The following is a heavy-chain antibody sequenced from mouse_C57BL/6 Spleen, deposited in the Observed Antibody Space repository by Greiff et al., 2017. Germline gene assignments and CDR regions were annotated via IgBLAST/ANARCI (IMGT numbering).Heavy chain of an antibody. D-gene: IGHD1-1*02. CDR1: GFSLSTSGMG. J-gene: IGHJ3*01. V-gene: IGHV8-12*01. CDR2: IYWDDDK. Sequence: QVTLKESGPGILQSSQTLSLTCSFSGFSLSTSGMGVSWIRQPSGKGLEWLAHIYWDDDKRYNPSLKSRLTISKDTSRNQVFLKITSVDTADTATYYWARREEYYYGGCGFAYWGQGTLVTVSA. CDR3: ARREEYYYGGCGFAY.